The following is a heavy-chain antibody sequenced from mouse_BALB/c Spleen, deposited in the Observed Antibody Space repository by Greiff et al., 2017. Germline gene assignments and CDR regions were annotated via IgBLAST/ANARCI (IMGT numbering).Heavy chain of an antibody. V-gene: IGHV1-4*02. CDR1: GYTFTSYT. Sequence: VQLQESAAELARPGASVKMSCKASGYTFTSYTMHWVKQRPGQGLEWIGYINPSSGYTEYNQKFKDKTTLTADKSSSTAYMQLSSLTSEDSAVYYCARGELGFDYWGQGTTLTVSS. CDR2: INPSSGYT. CDR3: ARGELGFDY. J-gene: IGHJ2*01.